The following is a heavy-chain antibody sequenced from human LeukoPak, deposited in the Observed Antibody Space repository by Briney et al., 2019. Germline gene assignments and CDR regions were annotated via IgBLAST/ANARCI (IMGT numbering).Heavy chain of an antibody. V-gene: IGHV1-18*01. CDR2: ISAYNGDT. Sequence: ASVKVSCKTSGHTFTSFGFSWVRQAPGQGLEWMGWISAYNGDTSYAQKLQGRVTMTTDTSTSTVYMELRSLRSDDTAVYFCARGGGIQSCGGTTCFRGFVYWGQGTLVTVSS. CDR3: ARGGGIQSCGGTTCFRGFVY. J-gene: IGHJ4*02. CDR1: GHTFTSFG. D-gene: IGHD1-1*01.